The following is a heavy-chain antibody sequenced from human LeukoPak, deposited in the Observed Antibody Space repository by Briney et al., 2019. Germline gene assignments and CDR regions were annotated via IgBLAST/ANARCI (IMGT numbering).Heavy chain of an antibody. CDR3: AKDTVATIFGVVTIGKYYFDY. D-gene: IGHD3-3*01. CDR2: ISYDGSNK. CDR1: GFTFSSYA. V-gene: IGHV3-30-3*01. Sequence: GGSLRLSCAASGFTFSSYAMHWVRQAPGKGLEWVAVISYDGSNKYYADSVKGRFTISRDNSKNTLYLQMNSLRAEDTAVYYCAKDTVATIFGVVTIGKYYFDYWGQGTLVTVSS. J-gene: IGHJ4*02.